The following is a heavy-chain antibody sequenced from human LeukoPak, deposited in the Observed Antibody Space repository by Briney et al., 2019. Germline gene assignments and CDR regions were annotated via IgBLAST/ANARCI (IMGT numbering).Heavy chain of an antibody. CDR1: EVTFIRHW. J-gene: IGHJ6*03. CDR2: MKRDGSEK. V-gene: IGHV3-7*01. D-gene: IGHD5-18*01. Sequence: GGSLRLSCVASEVTFIRHWILWVRQAPGKGLEWVANMKRDGSEKYYVDSVKGRFTISRDNIKNSVDLQMNSLRAADTAVYYCARGFEDSGYSSSASKYYYYMDVWGKGTTVTVSS. CDR3: ARGFEDSGYSSSASKYYYYMDV.